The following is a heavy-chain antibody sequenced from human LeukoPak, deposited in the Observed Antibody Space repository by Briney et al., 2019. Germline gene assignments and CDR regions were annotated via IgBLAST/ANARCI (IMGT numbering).Heavy chain of an antibody. J-gene: IGHJ6*02. V-gene: IGHV1-2*02. CDR1: GYTFINYY. CDR2: INPNSGGT. CDR3: ARELIAVAGTSLYYYYYGMDV. D-gene: IGHD6-19*01. Sequence: ASVKVSCKASGYTFINYYMHWVRQAPGQGLEWMGWINPNSGGTNYAQKFQGRVTMTRDTSISTAYMELSRLRSDDTAVYYCARELIAVAGTSLYYYYYGMDVWGQGTTVTVSS.